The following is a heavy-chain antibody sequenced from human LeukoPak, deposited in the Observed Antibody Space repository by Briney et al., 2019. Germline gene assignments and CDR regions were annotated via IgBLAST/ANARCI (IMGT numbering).Heavy chain of an antibody. V-gene: IGHV4-61*02. J-gene: IGHJ4*02. CDR2: IYTSGST. D-gene: IGHD3-22*01. CDR3: ARDDDSSGYYLAGDY. CDR1: GGSISSGSYY. Sequence: SETLSLTCTVSGGSISSGSYYWSWIRQPAGKGLEWIGRIYTSGSTNYNPSLKSRVTISVDTSKNQFSLKLSSVTAADTAGYYCARDDDSSGYYLAGDYWGQGTLVTVSS.